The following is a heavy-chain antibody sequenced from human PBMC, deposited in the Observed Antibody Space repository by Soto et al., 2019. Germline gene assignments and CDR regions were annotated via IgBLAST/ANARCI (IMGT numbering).Heavy chain of an antibody. D-gene: IGHD3-22*01. CDR3: ARGGFYDSSGARNYYYYGMNV. CDR1: GYTFTSNG. V-gene: IGHV1-18*01. J-gene: IGHJ6*02. Sequence: ASVKVSCKDSGYTFTSNGINWVRQAPGQGLEWLGWISAYDGYTNYAQILQGRVSMTTDTSTKTAYMELRSLRSDDTAMYYCARGGFYDSSGARNYYYYGMNVWGQGTTVTVSS. CDR2: ISAYDGYT.